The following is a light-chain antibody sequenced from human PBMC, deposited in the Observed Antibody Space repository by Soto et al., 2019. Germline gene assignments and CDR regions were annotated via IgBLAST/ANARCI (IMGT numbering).Light chain of an antibody. V-gene: IGKV3-11*01. CDR1: QSVDRY. CDR3: QQRAKWPST. CDR2: DAY. J-gene: IGKJ2*02. Sequence: EVVLTQSPHTMSLSSVDTSTLSGRASQSVDRYVAWYQQKVGQAPRLLIYDAYTRATGVGARFAGSGSATDFSLTITSLEPEDFAVYYCQQRAKWPSTFGPGTKVDIK.